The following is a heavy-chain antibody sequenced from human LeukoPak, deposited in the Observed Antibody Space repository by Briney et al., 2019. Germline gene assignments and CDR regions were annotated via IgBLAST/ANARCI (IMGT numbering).Heavy chain of an antibody. CDR1: GFTFSTYA. V-gene: IGHV3-23*01. CDR3: AKGGGTMIVVVAYAFDI. J-gene: IGHJ3*02. CDR2: ISGSGSHT. Sequence: GGSLRLSCAASGFTFSTYAMTWVRRAPGKGLEWVSAISGSGSHTYYADSVKGRFTISRDNSKNTLYLQMNSLRAEDTAVYYCAKGGGTMIVVVAYAFDIWGQGTMVTVSS. D-gene: IGHD3-22*01.